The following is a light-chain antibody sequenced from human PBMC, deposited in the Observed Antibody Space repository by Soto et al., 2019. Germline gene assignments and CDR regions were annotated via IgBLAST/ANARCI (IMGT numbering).Light chain of an antibody. CDR3: QQYGGSRWT. CDR2: GAS. J-gene: IGKJ1*01. Sequence: EIVLTQSPGTLSLSPGERATLYCRASQSVSSNYLDWYQQKPGQAPRLLIYGASNRATGIPDRFSGSGSGTDFTLTISRLEPEDFAVYYCQQYGGSRWTFGQGTRVDI. V-gene: IGKV3-20*01. CDR1: QSVSSNY.